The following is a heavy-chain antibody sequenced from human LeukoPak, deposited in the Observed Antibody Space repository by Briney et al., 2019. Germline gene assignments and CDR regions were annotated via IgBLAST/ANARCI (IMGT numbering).Heavy chain of an antibody. Sequence: PGGSLRLSCAASGFTFSGYWMSWVRQAPGKGLEWVANVKQDGREKYYVDSVRGRFTISRDNAKNSLYLQMNSLRADDTAVYYCARDRNGDYVDYWGQGTLVTVSS. CDR1: GFTFSGYW. CDR2: VKQDGREK. J-gene: IGHJ4*02. V-gene: IGHV3-7*04. D-gene: IGHD4-17*01. CDR3: ARDRNGDYVDY.